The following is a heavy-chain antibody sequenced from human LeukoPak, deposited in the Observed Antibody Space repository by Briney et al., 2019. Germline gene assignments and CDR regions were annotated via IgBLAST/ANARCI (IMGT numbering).Heavy chain of an antibody. CDR1: GGFISSYY. J-gene: IGHJ4*02. CDR3: ARIHSGFDDY. V-gene: IGHV4-59*08. Sequence: SETLSLTCTVSGGFISSYYWSWIRRPPGKGLEWIGYISNSGSTNCNPSLKSRVTISVDTSKNQFSLKLSSVTAADTAVYYCARIHSGFDDYWGQGTLVTVSS. D-gene: IGHD5-12*01. CDR2: ISNSGST.